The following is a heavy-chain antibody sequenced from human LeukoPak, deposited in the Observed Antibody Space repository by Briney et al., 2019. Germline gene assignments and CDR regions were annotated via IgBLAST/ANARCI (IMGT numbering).Heavy chain of an antibody. CDR2: IYGSGSKI. Sequence: GGSLRLSCAASGFPFSTYTMSWVREAPGKGLEGLSSIYGSGSKIFYADSVKGRFTISRDSSKSTLYLQMNGLRVEDTALYYCAKDRVPDNRWSFDKWGQGTMVTVSA. CDR1: GFPFSTYT. V-gene: IGHV3-23*01. CDR3: AKDRVPDNRWSFDK. J-gene: IGHJ3*02. D-gene: IGHD2-15*01.